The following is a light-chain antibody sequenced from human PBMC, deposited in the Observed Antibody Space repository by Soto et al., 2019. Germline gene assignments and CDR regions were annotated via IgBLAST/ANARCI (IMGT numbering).Light chain of an antibody. CDR2: DVS. V-gene: IGLV2-14*01. Sequence: QSMLTHPASVSGSPGQSITISCTGTSSDVGGYNYVSWYQQHPGKAPKLMIYDVSNRPSGVSNRFSGSKSGNTASLTISGLQAEDEADYYCSSYTSSSTLLYVFGTGTKVTVL. CDR1: SSDVGGYNY. J-gene: IGLJ1*01. CDR3: SSYTSSSTLLYV.